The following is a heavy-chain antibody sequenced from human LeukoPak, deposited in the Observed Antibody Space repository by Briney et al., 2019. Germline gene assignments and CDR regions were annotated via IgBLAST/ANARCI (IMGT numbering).Heavy chain of an antibody. CDR3: ARFRDGYNYPFDY. CDR2: IYYSGST. V-gene: IGHV4-59*12. J-gene: IGHJ4*02. D-gene: IGHD5-12*01. CDR1: GGSISSYY. Sequence: SETLSLTCTVSGGSISSYYWSWIRQPPGKGLEWIGYIYYSGSTNYNPSLKSRVTISVDTSKNQFSLKLSSVTAADTAVYYCARFRDGYNYPFDYWGQGTLVTVSS.